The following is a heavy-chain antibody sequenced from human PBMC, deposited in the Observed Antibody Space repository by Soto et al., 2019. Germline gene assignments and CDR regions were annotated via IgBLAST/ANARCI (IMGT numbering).Heavy chain of an antibody. Sequence: PAEALSLTCTLSGGAINCVYWRWVRQPPVKGLEWIGFVSYSGSTDYHHSLKSRVNISIDTSKNQFSLKMISVTAADTAVYYCARHGSDSGWFFFDPWGQGALVTVSS. CDR1: GGAINCVY. D-gene: IGHD6-19*01. V-gene: IGHV4-59*08. J-gene: IGHJ5*02. CDR3: ARHGSDSGWFFFDP. CDR2: VSYSGST.